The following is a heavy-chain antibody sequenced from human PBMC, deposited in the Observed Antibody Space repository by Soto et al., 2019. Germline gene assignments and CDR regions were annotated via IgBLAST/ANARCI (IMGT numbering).Heavy chain of an antibody. J-gene: IGHJ6*02. D-gene: IGHD3-10*01. CDR1: GYSFTSYW. Sequence: GESLKISCKGSGYSFTSYWIGWVRQMPGKGLEWMGIIYPGDSDTRYSPSFQGQVSISADKSISTAYLQWSSLKASDTAIYYCARWDSSGNFNYYGIDVWGQGTTVTVS. CDR3: ARWDSSGNFNYYGIDV. V-gene: IGHV5-51*01. CDR2: IYPGDSDT.